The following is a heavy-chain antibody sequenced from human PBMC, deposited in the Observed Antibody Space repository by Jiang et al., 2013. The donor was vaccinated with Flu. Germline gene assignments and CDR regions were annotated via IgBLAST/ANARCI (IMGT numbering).Heavy chain of an antibody. J-gene: IGHJ3*01. V-gene: IGHV4-39*07. Sequence: ETLSLTCTVSGGSISSSSYYWGWIRQPPGKGLEWIGSMYSGSTYYNPSLKSRVAISADTSKNQFSLKLSSVTAADTAVYYCAKTHRDSSGYYYVDAFDVWGQGTMVTVSS. CDR2: MYSGST. D-gene: IGHD3-22*01. CDR3: AKTHRDSSGYYYVDAFDV. CDR1: GGSISSSSYY.